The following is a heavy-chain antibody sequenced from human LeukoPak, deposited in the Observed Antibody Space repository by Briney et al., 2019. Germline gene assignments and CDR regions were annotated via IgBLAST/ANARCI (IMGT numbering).Heavy chain of an antibody. D-gene: IGHD4-11*01. V-gene: IGHV1-69*13. J-gene: IGHJ3*02. Sequence: SVKVSCKASGYTFISYDINWVRQATGQGLEWMGGIIPIFGTANYAQKFQGRVTITADESTSTAYMELSSLRSEDTAVYYCARDLVSGDYTYAFDIWGQGTMVTVSS. CDR1: GYTFISYD. CDR3: ARDLVSGDYTYAFDI. CDR2: IIPIFGTA.